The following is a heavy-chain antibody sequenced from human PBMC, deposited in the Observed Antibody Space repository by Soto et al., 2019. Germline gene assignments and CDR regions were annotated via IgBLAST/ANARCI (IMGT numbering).Heavy chain of an antibody. D-gene: IGHD5-18*01. V-gene: IGHV3-15*01. CDR1: GFTFSNAW. CDR2: IKSKTDGGTT. Sequence: GGSLRLSCAASGFTFSNAWMSWVRQAPGKGLEWVGRIKSKTDGGTTDYAAPVKGRFTISRDDSKNTLYLQMNSLKTEDTAVYYCTTKLRGYSYGLSHYYGMDVWGQGTTVTVSS. CDR3: TTKLRGYSYGLSHYYGMDV. J-gene: IGHJ6*02.